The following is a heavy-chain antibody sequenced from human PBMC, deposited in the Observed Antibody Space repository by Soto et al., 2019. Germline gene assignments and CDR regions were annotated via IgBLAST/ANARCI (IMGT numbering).Heavy chain of an antibody. J-gene: IGHJ6*02. D-gene: IGHD2-2*01. CDR3: AREGVPAFYGMDV. CDR1: GGSISSYY. CDR2: IYYSGST. V-gene: IGHV4-59*01. Sequence: TSETLSLTCTVSGGSISSYYWSWIRQPPGKGLEWIGYIYYSGSTNYNPSLKSRVTISVDTSKNQFSLKLSSVTAADTAVYYCAREGVPAFYGMDVWGQGTTVTVSS.